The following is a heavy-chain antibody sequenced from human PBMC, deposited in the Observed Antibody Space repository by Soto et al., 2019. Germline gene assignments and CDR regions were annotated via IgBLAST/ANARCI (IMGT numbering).Heavy chain of an antibody. V-gene: IGHV3-48*03. D-gene: IGHD4-17*01. CDR2: ISSSGSTI. CDR3: ARATVTIAFDI. J-gene: IGHJ3*02. Sequence: GGSLRLSCAASGFTFSSYEMNWVRQAPGKGLAWVSYISSSGSTIYYADSVKGRFTISRDNAKNSLYLQMNSLRAEDTAVYYCARATVTIAFDIWGQGTMFTVSS. CDR1: GFTFSSYE.